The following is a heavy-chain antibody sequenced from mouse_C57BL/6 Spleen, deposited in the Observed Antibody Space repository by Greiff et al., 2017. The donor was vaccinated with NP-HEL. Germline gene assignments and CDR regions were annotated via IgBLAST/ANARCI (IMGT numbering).Heavy chain of an antibody. J-gene: IGHJ3*01. CDR3: ARSMVTTEFAY. CDR2: IYPGDGDT. Sequence: VQLVASGAELVKPGASVKISCKASGYAFSSYWMNWVKQRPGKGLEWIGQIYPGDGDTNYNGKFKGKATLTADKSSSTAYMQLSSLTSEDSAVYFCARSMVTTEFAYWGQGTLVTVSA. D-gene: IGHD2-2*01. V-gene: IGHV1-80*01. CDR1: GYAFSSYW.